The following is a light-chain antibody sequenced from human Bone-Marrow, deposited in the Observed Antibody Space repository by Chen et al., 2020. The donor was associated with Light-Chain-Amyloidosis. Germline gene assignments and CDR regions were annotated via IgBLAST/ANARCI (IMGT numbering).Light chain of an antibody. J-gene: IGLJ2*01. CDR1: DLPTKY. CDR3: QSADSSGTYEVI. CDR2: RDT. V-gene: IGLV3-25*03. Sequence: SYELTQPPSVSVSPGQTARITCSGDDLPTKYAYWYQQTPGQAPVLGIHRDTEMPSGISERFSGSSSGTTATLTISGVQAEDEGDYHCQSADSSGTYEVIFGGGTKLTVL.